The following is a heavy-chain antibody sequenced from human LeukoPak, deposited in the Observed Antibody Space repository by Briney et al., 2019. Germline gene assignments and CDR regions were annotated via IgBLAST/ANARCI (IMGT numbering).Heavy chain of an antibody. CDR2: IYYSGTT. Sequence: NPSETLSLTCTVSGGSISSYYWSWIRQPPGRGLEWIGYIYYSGTTNYNPSLKSRVTISVDTSKNQFSLKLSSVTAADTAMYYCARRVDEGVWVDPWGQGTLVTVSS. J-gene: IGHJ5*02. D-gene: IGHD2-15*01. CDR3: ARRVDEGVWVDP. V-gene: IGHV4-59*08. CDR1: GGSISSYY.